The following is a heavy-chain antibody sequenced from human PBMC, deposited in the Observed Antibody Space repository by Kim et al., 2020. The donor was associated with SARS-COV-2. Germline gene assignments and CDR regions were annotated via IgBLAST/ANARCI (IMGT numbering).Heavy chain of an antibody. J-gene: IGHJ4*02. V-gene: IGHV1-3*01. Sequence: TKYSQKFQGRVTITRDTSASTAYMELSSLRSEDTAVYYCARGGERLYFDYWGQRTLVTVSS. D-gene: IGHD1-1*01. CDR3: ARGGERLYFDY. CDR2: T.